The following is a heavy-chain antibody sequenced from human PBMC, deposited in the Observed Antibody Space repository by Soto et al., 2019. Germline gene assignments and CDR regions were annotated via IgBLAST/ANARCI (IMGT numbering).Heavy chain of an antibody. V-gene: IGHV1-46*01. J-gene: IGHJ6*02. Sequence: QVQLVQSGAEVKKPGASVKVSCKASGYTFTSYYMHWVRQAPGQGLEWMGIINPSGGSTSYAQKFQGRVTMTRDTSTSIVYMELSSLRSEDTAVYYCATLHYDFWSGYYSGMDVWGQGTTVTVSS. CDR1: GYTFTSYY. D-gene: IGHD3-3*01. CDR3: ATLHYDFWSGYYSGMDV. CDR2: INPSGGST.